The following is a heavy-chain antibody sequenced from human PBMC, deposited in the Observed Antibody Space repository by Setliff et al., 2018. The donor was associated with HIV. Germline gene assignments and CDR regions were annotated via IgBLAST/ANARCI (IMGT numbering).Heavy chain of an antibody. CDR3: AGGPGTTSIDY. D-gene: IGHD1-26*01. V-gene: IGHV4-34*01. CDR2: INHSGST. Sequence: SETLSLTCAVYGGSFSGYYWSWIRQPPGKGLEWIEEINHSGSTNYNMSLWSRVTISLDASRNQFSLELISVTAADTAVYYCAGGPGTTSIDYWAQGTLVTVSS. J-gene: IGHJ4*02. CDR1: GGSFSGYY.